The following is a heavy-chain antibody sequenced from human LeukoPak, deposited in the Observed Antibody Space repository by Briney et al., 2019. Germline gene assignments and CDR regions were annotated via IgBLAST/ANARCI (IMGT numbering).Heavy chain of an antibody. Sequence: PGGSLRLSCAASGFTFSSYAMHWVRQAPGKGLEWVAAISYDGSNKYYADSVKGRFTISRDNSKNTLYLQMNSLRAEGTAVYYCARWGTYCSSTSCQAYYFDYWGQGTLVTVSS. CDR1: GFTFSSYA. V-gene: IGHV3-30*04. D-gene: IGHD2-2*01. J-gene: IGHJ4*02. CDR2: ISYDGSNK. CDR3: ARWGTYCSSTSCQAYYFDY.